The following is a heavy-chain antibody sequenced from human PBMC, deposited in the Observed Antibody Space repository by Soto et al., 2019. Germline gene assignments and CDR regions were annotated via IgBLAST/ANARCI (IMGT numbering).Heavy chain of an antibody. CDR2: IDPSGSYT. J-gene: IGHJ6*02. D-gene: IGHD2-2*01. Sequence: PGESLKISCKASGYGFTTYWISWVRQMPVKGLEWMGRIDPSGSYTNYSPSFQGHVSMSVDKSISTAYLQWSSLRASGTATYYFARHCSRTSCTDCYARAVWGQGNTVTVSS. V-gene: IGHV5-10-1*01. CDR1: GYGFTTYW. CDR3: ARHCSRTSCTDCYARAV.